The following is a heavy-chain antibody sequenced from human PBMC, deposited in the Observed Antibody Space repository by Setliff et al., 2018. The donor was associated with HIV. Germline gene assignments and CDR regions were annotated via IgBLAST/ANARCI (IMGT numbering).Heavy chain of an antibody. CDR1: GGSIGSYY. CDR3: ARRRPPPSGLYSAYYMDV. V-gene: IGHV4-59*08. D-gene: IGHD1-26*01. CDR2: VYYTGST. Sequence: SATLSLTCIVSGGSIGSYYWSWIRQSPGKGLEWIGYVYYTGSTNYNPSLKSRVTIGVDTSKNQFSLKLTSVTAADAAVYYCARRRPPPSGLYSAYYMDVWGTGTTVTVSS. J-gene: IGHJ6*03.